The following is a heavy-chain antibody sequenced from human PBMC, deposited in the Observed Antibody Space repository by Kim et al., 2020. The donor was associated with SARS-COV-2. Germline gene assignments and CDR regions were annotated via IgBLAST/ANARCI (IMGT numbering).Heavy chain of an antibody. V-gene: IGHV4-59*01. CDR1: GGSISSYY. CDR3: AREYSRYNWFDP. D-gene: IGHD6-13*01. J-gene: IGHJ5*02. CDR2: IYYSGST. Sequence: SETLSLTCTVSGGSISSYYWSWIRQPPGKGLEWIGYIYYSGSTNYNPSLKSRVTISVDTSKNQFSLKLSSVTAADTAVYYCAREYSRYNWFDPWGQGTLVTVSS.